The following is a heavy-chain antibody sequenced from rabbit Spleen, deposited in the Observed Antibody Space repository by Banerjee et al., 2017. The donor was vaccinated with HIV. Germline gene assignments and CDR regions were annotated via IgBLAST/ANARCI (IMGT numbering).Heavy chain of an antibody. Sequence: QLKESGGGLVQPGGSLKLSCKASGFTLSTYYMNWVRQAPGKGLEWIGYIDPVFGITYYASWVNGRFSISREKAQNTVSLQMTSLTAADTATYFCARDGAGGSYFALWGPGTLVTVS. V-gene: IGHV1S7*01. D-gene: IGHD8-1*01. CDR2: IDPVFGIT. CDR1: GFTLSTYY. CDR3: ARDGAGGSYFAL. J-gene: IGHJ4*01.